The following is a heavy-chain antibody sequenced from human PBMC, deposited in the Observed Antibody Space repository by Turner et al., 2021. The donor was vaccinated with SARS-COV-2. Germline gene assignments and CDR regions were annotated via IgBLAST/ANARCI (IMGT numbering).Heavy chain of an antibody. CDR3: AGASGYYDGSETVLL. Sequence: EVQLVESGGGLAKPGGSLSLSCTASGFSFSGFEMNWVRQAPGKGLEWVSYITGSGTTKFYADSVKGRFTISRDNAKKSLYLQMNSLRAEDTAVYYCAGASGYYDGSETVLLWGQGTLVTVSS. D-gene: IGHD3-22*01. V-gene: IGHV3-48*03. CDR1: GFSFSGFE. J-gene: IGHJ4*02. CDR2: ITGSGTTK.